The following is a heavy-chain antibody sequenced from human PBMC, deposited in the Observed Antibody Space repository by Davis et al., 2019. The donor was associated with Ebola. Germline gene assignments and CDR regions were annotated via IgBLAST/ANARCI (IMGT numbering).Heavy chain of an antibody. V-gene: IGHV3-66*01. Sequence: GESLKISCAASGFTVSSNYMSWVRQAPGKGLEWVSVIYSGGSTYYADSVKGRFTISRDNSKNTLYLQMNSLRAEDTAVYYCAKRGRIAAADLDYWGQGTLVTVSS. CDR3: AKRGRIAAADLDY. CDR1: GFTVSSNY. J-gene: IGHJ4*02. CDR2: IYSGGST. D-gene: IGHD6-13*01.